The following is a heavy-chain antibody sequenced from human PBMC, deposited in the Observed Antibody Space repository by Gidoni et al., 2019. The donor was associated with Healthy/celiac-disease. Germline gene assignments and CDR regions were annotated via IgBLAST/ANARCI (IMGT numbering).Heavy chain of an antibody. V-gene: IGHV3-15*01. D-gene: IGHD3-16*01. J-gene: IGHJ4*02. CDR3: TAGGSGVADFDY. CDR1: GSSSSNAW. CDR2: IKSKTDGGTT. Sequence: EVQLVESGGCLVKPGGSLRTSSAASGSSSSNAWMSWVRQAPGKGLERVGRIKSKTDGGTTDYAAPVKGRFTISRDDSKNTLYLQMNSLKTEDTAVYYCTAGGSGVADFDYWGQGTLVTVSS.